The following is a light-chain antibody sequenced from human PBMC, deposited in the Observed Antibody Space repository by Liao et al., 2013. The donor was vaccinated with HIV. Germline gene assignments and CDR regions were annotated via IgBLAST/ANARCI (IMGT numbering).Light chain of an antibody. CDR3: QVWDSNSDHPYV. CDR2: YDK. CDR1: NIGRKS. V-gene: IGLV3-21*01. J-gene: IGLJ1*01. Sequence: SYVLTQPPSVSVAPGQTARITCGGINIGRKSVHWYQQKAGQAPVLVIYYDKDRPSVIPERFSGSNSGNTATLSISRVEAGDEADYYCQVWDSNSDHPYVFGSGTKVTVL.